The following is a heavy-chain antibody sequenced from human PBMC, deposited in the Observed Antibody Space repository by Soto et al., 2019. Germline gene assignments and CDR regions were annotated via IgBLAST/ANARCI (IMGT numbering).Heavy chain of an antibody. D-gene: IGHD3-9*01. CDR2: IYYSGST. CDR3: ARARRDILTGYDAFDI. V-gene: IGHV4-31*03. Sequence: SETLSLTCTVSGGSISSGGYYWSWIRQHPGKGLEWIGYIYYSGSTYYNPSLKSRVTISVDTSKNQFSLKLSSVTAADTAVYYCARARRDILTGYDAFDIWGQGTMVTVSS. J-gene: IGHJ3*02. CDR1: GGSISSGGYY.